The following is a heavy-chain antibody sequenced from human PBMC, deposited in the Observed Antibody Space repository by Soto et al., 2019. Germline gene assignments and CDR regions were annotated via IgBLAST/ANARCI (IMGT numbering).Heavy chain of an antibody. Sequence: QVQLQQWGAGLLKPSETLSLTCAVYGGSFSGYYWSWIRQPPGKGLEWIGEINHSGSTNYNPSLKSPVNISVGTSKNQFSLKLSSVTAADTAVYYCACSRPRKGRGCTNCGGWFDPWGQGTLVTVSS. CDR2: INHSGST. J-gene: IGHJ5*02. CDR1: GGSFSGYY. CDR3: ACSRPRKGRGCTNCGGWFDP. V-gene: IGHV4-34*01. D-gene: IGHD3-3*01.